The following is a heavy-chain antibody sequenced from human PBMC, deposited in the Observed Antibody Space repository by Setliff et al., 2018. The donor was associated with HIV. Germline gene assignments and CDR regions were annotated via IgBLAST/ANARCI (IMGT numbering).Heavy chain of an antibody. D-gene: IGHD3-10*01. J-gene: IGHJ5*02. Sequence: SETLSLTCTVSGGSISSSSYYWGWIRQPPGKGLEWIGSIYYSGSTYYNPSLKSRVTISVDTSKNQFSLKLSSVTVADTALYFCARGRGARFEGSWFDPWGQGILVTVSS. V-gene: IGHV4-39*01. CDR1: GGSISSSSYY. CDR3: ARGRGARFEGSWFDP. CDR2: IYYSGST.